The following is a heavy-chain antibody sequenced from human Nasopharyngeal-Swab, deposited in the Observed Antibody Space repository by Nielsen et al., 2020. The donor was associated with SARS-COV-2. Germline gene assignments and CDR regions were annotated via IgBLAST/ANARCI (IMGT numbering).Heavy chain of an antibody. CDR2: IYYSGST. J-gene: IGHJ6*02. V-gene: IGHV4-39*07. Sequence: WIRQPPGKGLGWIGSIYYSGSTNYNPSLKSRVPISVDTSKNQFSPKLSSVTAADTAVYYCARSIAAAGTSSGYYGMDVWGQGTTVTVSS. D-gene: IGHD6-13*01. CDR3: ARSIAAAGTSSGYYGMDV.